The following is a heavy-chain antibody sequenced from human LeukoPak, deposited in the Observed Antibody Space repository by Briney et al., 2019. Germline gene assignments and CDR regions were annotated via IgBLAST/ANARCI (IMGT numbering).Heavy chain of an antibody. CDR3: TRDEVGATTEFDS. CDR2: IKQDGSEK. J-gene: IGHJ4*02. CDR1: GFTFSSYW. Sequence: GGSLRLSCAASGFTFSSYWMSWVRQAPGKGLEWVANIKQDGSEKYYVDSVKGRFTISRDNAKNSLYLQMNSLRAEDTAVYYCTRDEVGATTEFDSWGQGILVTVSS. V-gene: IGHV3-7*01. D-gene: IGHD1-26*01.